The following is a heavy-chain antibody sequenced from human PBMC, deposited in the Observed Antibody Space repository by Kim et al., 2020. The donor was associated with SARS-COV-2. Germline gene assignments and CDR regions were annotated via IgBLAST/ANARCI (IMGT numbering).Heavy chain of an antibody. V-gene: IGHV3-30*02. D-gene: IGHD6-19*01. CDR3: AKDGAWGAVAGYFDY. J-gene: IGHJ4*02. Sequence: SDTVKGRFTISKDNSKNTLYLQMNGVRAEDTAVYYWAKDGAWGAVAGYFDYWGQGSLVTVSS.